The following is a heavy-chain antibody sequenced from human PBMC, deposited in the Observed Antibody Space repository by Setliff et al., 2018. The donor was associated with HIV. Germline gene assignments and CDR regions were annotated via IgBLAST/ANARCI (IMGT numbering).Heavy chain of an antibody. CDR1: GGSFNIAKTF. CDR2: IYHSGST. CDR3: VSGYYDSSGYYGYYYMDV. J-gene: IGHJ6*03. D-gene: IGHD3-22*01. Sequence: KASETLSLTCAVSGGSFNIAKTFWGWVRQPPGKGLEWIGEIYHSGSTNYNPSLKSRVTISVDKSKNQFSLKLSSVTAADTAVYYCVSGYYDSSGYYGYYYMDVWGKGTTVTVSS. V-gene: IGHV4-4*02.